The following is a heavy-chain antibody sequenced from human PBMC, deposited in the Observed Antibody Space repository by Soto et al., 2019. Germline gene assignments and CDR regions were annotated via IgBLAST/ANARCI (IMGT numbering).Heavy chain of an antibody. CDR1: GGSISSSSYY. V-gene: IGHV4-39*01. CDR3: ARISVASRYMDV. D-gene: IGHD5-12*01. J-gene: IGHJ6*03. Sequence: QLQLEESGPGLVKPSETLSLTCTVSGGSISSSSYYWGWIRQSPGKVLEWIGSFYYSGSTYYSPSLRSRVTISGDTSRKQISLRLSSVTAADTAVYYCARISVASRYMDVWGKGTTVTVSS. CDR2: FYYSGST.